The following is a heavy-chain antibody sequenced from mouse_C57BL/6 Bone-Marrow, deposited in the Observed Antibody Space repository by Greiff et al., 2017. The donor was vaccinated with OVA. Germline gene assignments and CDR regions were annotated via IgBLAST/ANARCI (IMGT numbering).Heavy chain of an antibody. D-gene: IGHD2-1*01. J-gene: IGHJ4*01. V-gene: IGHV5-9-1*02. CDR2: ISSGGDYI. CDR3: TRLLDAMDY. Sequence: EVKLMESGAGLVKPGGSLKLSCAASGFTFSSYAMSWVRQTPEKRLEWVAYISSGGDYIYYADTVKGRFTISIDNARNTLYLQMSSIKSEDTAMYYCTRLLDAMDYWGQGPAVTVSS. CDR1: GFTFSSYA.